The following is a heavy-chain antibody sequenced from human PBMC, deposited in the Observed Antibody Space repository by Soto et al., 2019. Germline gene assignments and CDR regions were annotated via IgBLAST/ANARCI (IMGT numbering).Heavy chain of an antibody. D-gene: IGHD3-16*02. CDR2: LSNRGYDNT. CDR3: AGAHR. J-gene: IGHJ4*02. V-gene: IGHV3-23*01. CDR1: GFTFSNYA. Sequence: EVQLLESGGGLVQPGGSLRLSCAASGFTFSNYAMSWVRQAPGKGLEWVSGLSNRGYDNTHYADSVKGRFTISRDNSKNTVYLQMNSLRAEDTAVYYCAGAHRWGQGTLVTVSS.